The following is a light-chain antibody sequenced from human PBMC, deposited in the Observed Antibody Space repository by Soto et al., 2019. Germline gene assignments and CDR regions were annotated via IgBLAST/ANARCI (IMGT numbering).Light chain of an antibody. V-gene: IGKV3-15*01. CDR3: QQYDNWPPWT. Sequence: EIVMTQSPATLSVSPGERATLSCRASQSVSSNLAWYQQKPGQAPRLLIYGASTRATGIPARFSGSGSGTEFTLTISSLPSEDFAVHYCQQYDNWPPWTFGQGTKVDIK. CDR1: QSVSSN. CDR2: GAS. J-gene: IGKJ1*01.